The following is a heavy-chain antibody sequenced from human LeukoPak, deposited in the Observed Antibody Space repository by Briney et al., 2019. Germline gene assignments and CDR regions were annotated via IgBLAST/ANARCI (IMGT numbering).Heavy chain of an antibody. CDR1: GFTFSNAW. Sequence: GGSLRVSCAASGFTFSNAWMSWVRQAPGKGLEWVGRIKSKTDGGTTDYAAPVKGRFTISRDDSKNTLYLQMNSLKTEDTAVYYCTTFIVVVPAASRRDYWGQGTLVTVSS. CDR3: TTFIVVVPAASRRDY. D-gene: IGHD2-2*01. CDR2: IKSKTDGGTT. V-gene: IGHV3-15*01. J-gene: IGHJ4*02.